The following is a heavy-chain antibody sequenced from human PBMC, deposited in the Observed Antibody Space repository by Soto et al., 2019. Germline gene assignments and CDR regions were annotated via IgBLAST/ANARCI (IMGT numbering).Heavy chain of an antibody. V-gene: IGHV3-23*01. CDR2: ISGSGGST. D-gene: IGHD6-19*01. CDR1: GFTFSSYA. J-gene: IGHJ4*02. CDR3: SKDHEHSSGWYSKTTPRFDY. Sequence: PGGSLRLSSAASGFTFSSYAMSWVRQAPGKGLEWVSAISGSGGSTYYADTVKGRFTISRDNSKNTLYLQMNSLRAEDTAVYYCSKDHEHSSGWYSKTTPRFDYWGQGTLVTVSS.